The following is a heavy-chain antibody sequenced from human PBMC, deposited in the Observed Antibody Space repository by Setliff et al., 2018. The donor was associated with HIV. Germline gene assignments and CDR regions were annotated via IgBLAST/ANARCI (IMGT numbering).Heavy chain of an antibody. CDR2: IHPGDSET. V-gene: IGHV5-51*01. CDR3: ASLQPDAVDV. CDR1: GYSFTTYW. Sequence: GESLKISCKGSGYSFTTYWIGWVRQMPGKGLEWMGIIHPGDSETRYSPSFQGQVIISAVKSISTAYLQWSSLKASDTAMYYCASLQPDAVDVWGQGTTVTVSS. J-gene: IGHJ6*02.